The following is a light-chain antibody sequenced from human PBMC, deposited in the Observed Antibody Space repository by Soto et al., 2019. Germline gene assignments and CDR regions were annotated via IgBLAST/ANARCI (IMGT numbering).Light chain of an antibody. CDR1: QKINSY. Sequence: DIQMTQSPSSLSASVGDRVTITCRASQKINSYLNWYQEKPGKAPKLLIYAASSAPSLQSGVPSRFSGSGSGTDYTLTISSLQPEDSATYFCQQSYSAPWTFGQGTKVEIK. J-gene: IGKJ1*01. CDR2: AASSAP. V-gene: IGKV1-39*01. CDR3: QQSYSAPWT.